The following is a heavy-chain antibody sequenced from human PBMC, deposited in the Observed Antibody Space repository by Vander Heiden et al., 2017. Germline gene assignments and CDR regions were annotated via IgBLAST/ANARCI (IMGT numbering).Heavy chain of an antibody. Sequence: EVELVECGGGRGKPGGGGRLGGAAAGFTFSSYSMNWVRQAPGKGLEWVSSISSSSSYIYYADSVKGRFTISRDNAKNSLYLQMNSLRAEDTAVYYCAKNWGADYWGQGTLVTVSS. CDR2: ISSSSSYI. D-gene: IGHD7-27*01. J-gene: IGHJ4*02. CDR3: AKNWGADY. CDR1: GFTFSSYS. V-gene: IGHV3-21*01.